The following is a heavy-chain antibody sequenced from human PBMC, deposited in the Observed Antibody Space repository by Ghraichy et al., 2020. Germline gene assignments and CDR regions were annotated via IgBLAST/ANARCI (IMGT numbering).Heavy chain of an antibody. D-gene: IGHD3-22*01. Sequence: GESLNISCAASGFTFSRYGMHWVRQAPGKGLERVAVISYDGSNKHYEDSVKGRVTVSRDNSKNTLYLQMNSLRAEDTAVYYCAKERDTSGYYSFRGDYYGMDVWGQGTTVTVSS. CDR1: GFTFSRYG. CDR3: AKERDTSGYYSFRGDYYGMDV. V-gene: IGHV3-30*18. CDR2: ISYDGSNK. J-gene: IGHJ6*02.